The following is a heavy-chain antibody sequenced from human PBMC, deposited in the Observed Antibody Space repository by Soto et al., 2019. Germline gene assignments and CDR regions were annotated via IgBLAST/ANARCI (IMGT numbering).Heavy chain of an antibody. CDR1: GFTFHNYA. CDR2: ISWKSGTI. CDR3: AKDIGSGYSPGRYYYYFYGLDV. V-gene: IGHV3-9*01. D-gene: IGHD3-3*01. Sequence: GGSLRLSCATSGFTFHNYAMHWVRQAPGKGLEWVSGISWKSGTIGYADSVKGRFTISRDNAKNALYLQMNSLRAENTALYYCAKDIGSGYSPGRYYYYFYGLDVWGQGTTVTVSS. J-gene: IGHJ6*02.